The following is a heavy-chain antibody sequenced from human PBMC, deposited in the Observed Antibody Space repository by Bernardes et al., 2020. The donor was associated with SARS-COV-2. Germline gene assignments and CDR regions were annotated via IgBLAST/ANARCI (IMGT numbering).Heavy chain of an antibody. CDR2: ISGAGMSF. CDR1: GFTFIHYL. J-gene: IGHJ3*01. Sequence: GGSLSLSCVPSGFTFIHYLFIWFRQAPVKGLEGVSSISGAGMSFYYGDSVRGRFTIPRDQTRKSVFLQMESLRAEDTAVYYCARDVGGTDWRFGFDVWGPGTMVHVSS. V-gene: IGHV3-21*01. CDR3: ARDVGGTDWRFGFDV. D-gene: IGHD3-9*01.